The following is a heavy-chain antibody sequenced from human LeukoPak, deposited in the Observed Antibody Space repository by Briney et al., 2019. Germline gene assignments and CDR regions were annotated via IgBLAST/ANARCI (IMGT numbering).Heavy chain of an antibody. D-gene: IGHD1-26*01. J-gene: IGHJ4*02. CDR2: IYYSGST. CDR1: GGSISSYY. V-gene: IGHV4-59*01. Sequence: SETLSLTCTVSGGSISSYYWSWIRQPPGKGLEWIGYIYYSGSTNYNPSLKSRVTISVDTFKNQFSLKLSSVTAADTAVYYCARVGGSYYDAAGYWGQGTLVTVSS. CDR3: ARVGGSYYDAAGY.